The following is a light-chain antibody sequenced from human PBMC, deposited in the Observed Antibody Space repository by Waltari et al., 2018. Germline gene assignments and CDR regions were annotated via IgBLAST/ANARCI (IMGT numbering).Light chain of an antibody. V-gene: IGLV2-23*01. Sequence: QSALAQPASVSGSPGQSITISCTGTSSDVGSYNLVSWYQQHQGKAPKLMIYEGSKRPAGVSNRFSGSKSGNTASLTISGLQAEDEADYHCCSYAGSSTWVFGGGTKLTVL. CDR1: SSDVGSYNL. CDR2: EGS. CDR3: CSYAGSSTWV. J-gene: IGLJ3*02.